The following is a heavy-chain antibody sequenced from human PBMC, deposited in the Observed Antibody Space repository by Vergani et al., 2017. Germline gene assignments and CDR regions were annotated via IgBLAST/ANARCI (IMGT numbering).Heavy chain of an antibody. CDR1: GYTFTSYG. CDR2: INPNGGDT. Sequence: QVQLVQSGAEVKKPGASVKVSCKASGYTFTSYGISWVRQAPGQGLEWMGWINPNGGDTKFAQKFQGRVTMTRDTSISTAYMELSRLRSDDTAVYYCARDRDFGYSNYLFDYWGQGTLVTVSS. D-gene: IGHD4-11*01. V-gene: IGHV1-2*02. J-gene: IGHJ4*02. CDR3: ARDRDFGYSNYLFDY.